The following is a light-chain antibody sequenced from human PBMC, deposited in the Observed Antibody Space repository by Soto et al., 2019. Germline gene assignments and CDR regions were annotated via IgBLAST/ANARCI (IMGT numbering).Light chain of an antibody. CDR2: GSS. CDR1: QSVAGT. J-gene: IGKJ3*01. CDR3: QQYNDWPLFT. Sequence: EIVMTQSPATLSVSPGERATLSCRASQSVAGTLAWYQQIPGQAPRLLIYGSSTRATGIPARFSGSGSGTEFTLTITSLQSEDFAVYYCQQYNDWPLFTFGPGTKVDIK. V-gene: IGKV3-15*01.